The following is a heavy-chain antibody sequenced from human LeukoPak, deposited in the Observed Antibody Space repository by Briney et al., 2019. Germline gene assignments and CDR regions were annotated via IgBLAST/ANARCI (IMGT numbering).Heavy chain of an antibody. Sequence: ASVKVSCKASGYTFTGYYMHWVRQAPGQGLEWMGWISAYNGNTNYAQKLQGRVTMTTDTSTNTAYMELRSLGSDDTAVYYCARDSAITGTVDYWGQGTLVTVSS. J-gene: IGHJ4*02. CDR2: ISAYNGNT. D-gene: IGHD1-1*01. V-gene: IGHV1-18*04. CDR1: GYTFTGYY. CDR3: ARDSAITGTVDY.